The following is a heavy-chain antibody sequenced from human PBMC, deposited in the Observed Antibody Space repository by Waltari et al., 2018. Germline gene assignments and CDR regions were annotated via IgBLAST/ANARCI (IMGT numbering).Heavy chain of an antibody. CDR3: ARVYSTSSRYDPWFDP. Sequence: QVQLVQSGAEVKKPGASVKVSCKASGYTFPNYDINWVRQATGQGLEWMGWMNPNTGDTGYAQKFQGRVSISRSTSISTAYMELSSLRSEDTAVYYCARVYSTSSRYDPWFDPWGQGTLVTVSS. V-gene: IGHV1-8*03. D-gene: IGHD6-13*01. CDR1: GYTFPNYD. CDR2: MNPNTGDT. J-gene: IGHJ5*02.